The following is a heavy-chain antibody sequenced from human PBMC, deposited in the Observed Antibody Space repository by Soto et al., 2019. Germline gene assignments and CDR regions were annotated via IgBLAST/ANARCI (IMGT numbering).Heavy chain of an antibody. J-gene: IGHJ6*02. CDR2: IIPIPGTA. CDR1: GGTFGSYA. V-gene: IGHV1-69*01. Sequence: QVQLVQSGAEVKKPGSSVKVSCKASGGTFGSYAISWVRQAPGQGLEWMGGIIPIPGTANYAQKFQGRVTIAADESTCTAYMELSSLRSEDTAVYYCARLQGSSTSLEIYYYYYYGMDVWGQGTTVTVSS. D-gene: IGHD2-2*01. CDR3: ARLQGSSTSLEIYYYYYYGMDV.